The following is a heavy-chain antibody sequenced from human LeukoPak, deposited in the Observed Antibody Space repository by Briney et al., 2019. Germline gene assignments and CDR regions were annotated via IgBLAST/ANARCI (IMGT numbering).Heavy chain of an antibody. D-gene: IGHD6-6*01. V-gene: IGHV1-18*01. CDR3: ARRPKYYFYMDV. CDR2: ISGYNGNT. J-gene: IGHJ6*03. Sequence: ASVNVSCKASGYTFTTYGISWVRQGPGQGLELMGWISGYNGNTNYAQKFQGRVTVTTDTATSTAYKELRSLRSADTAVYYCARRPKYYFYMDVWGKGTPVTVSS. CDR1: GYTFTTYG.